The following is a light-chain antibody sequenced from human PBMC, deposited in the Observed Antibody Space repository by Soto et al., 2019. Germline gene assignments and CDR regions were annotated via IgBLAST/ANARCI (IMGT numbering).Light chain of an antibody. Sequence: EIVLTQSPGTLSLSPGDRASLSCRASQIVPSNFLSWYQQKPGQAPRLLIYAASTRATGIPDRFSGSGSGTDFTLTISRLESEDFAVYFCQQYGSSPWTFGQGTKVDIK. J-gene: IGKJ1*01. CDR3: QQYGSSPWT. V-gene: IGKV3-20*01. CDR2: AAS. CDR1: QIVPSNF.